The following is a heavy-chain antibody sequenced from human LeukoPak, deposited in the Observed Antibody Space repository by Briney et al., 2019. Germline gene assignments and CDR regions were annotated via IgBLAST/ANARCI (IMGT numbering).Heavy chain of an antibody. D-gene: IGHD6-13*01. V-gene: IGHV4-4*07. CDR1: GDSISSFY. Sequence: SETLSLTCSVSGDSISSFYCSWIPQPAGKGLEWLGRIYSSGSTNYNPSLESRVTMSVDTSKNQLSLKLSSVTAADTAVYYCARDVVAAAGTWDYWGQGTLVTVSS. CDR3: ARDVVAAAGTWDY. J-gene: IGHJ4*02. CDR2: IYSSGST.